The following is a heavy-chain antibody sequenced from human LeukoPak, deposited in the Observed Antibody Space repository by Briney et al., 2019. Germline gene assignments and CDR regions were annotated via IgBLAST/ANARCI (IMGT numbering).Heavy chain of an antibody. Sequence: SETLSLTCAVYGGSFSGYYWGWIRQPPGKGLEWIGEISHSGSTNYNPSLKSRVTISVDTSKNQFSLKLSSVTAADTAVYYCARGPFCGGDCYYNWFDPWGQGTLVTVSS. J-gene: IGHJ5*02. V-gene: IGHV4-34*01. D-gene: IGHD2-21*02. CDR3: ARGPFCGGDCYYNWFDP. CDR2: ISHSGST. CDR1: GGSFSGYY.